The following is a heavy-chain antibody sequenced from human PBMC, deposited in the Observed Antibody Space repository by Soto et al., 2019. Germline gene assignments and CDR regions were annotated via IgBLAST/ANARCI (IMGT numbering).Heavy chain of an antibody. CDR2: ISPSSSTI. V-gene: IGHV3-48*02. CDR3: ARDFDSLNDY. CDR1: GFTFSSYS. Sequence: EVQLVESGGGLVRPGGSLRLSCAASGFTFSSYSMHWFRQAPGKGLEWLSYISPSSSTIYYADSVKGRFTISRDNAKNSLFLHVTSLGDEDTAVYYCARDFDSLNDYWGQGTLVTVSS. D-gene: IGHD3-22*01. J-gene: IGHJ4*02.